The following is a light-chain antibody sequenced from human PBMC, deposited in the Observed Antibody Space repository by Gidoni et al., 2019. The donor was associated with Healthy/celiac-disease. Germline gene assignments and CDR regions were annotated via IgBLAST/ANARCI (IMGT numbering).Light chain of an antibody. J-gene: IGKJ2*03. V-gene: IGKV3-20*01. CDR1: QSVSSIY. CDR3: QQYGSSPYS. CDR2: GAS. Sequence: IALPQSPGPLSLSPGERATLSCRSSQSVSSIYLAWYQQKPGQAPRLLIYGASSRATGIPDRFSGSGSGTDFTLTISRLEPEDFAVYYCQQYGSSPYSFGQGTKLEIK.